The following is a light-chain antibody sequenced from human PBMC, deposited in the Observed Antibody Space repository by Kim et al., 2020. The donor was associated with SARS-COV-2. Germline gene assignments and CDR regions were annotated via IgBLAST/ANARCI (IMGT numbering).Light chain of an antibody. CDR1: HTVRGW. CDR2: DAS. V-gene: IGKV1-5*01. J-gene: IGKJ1*01. CDR3: QQYNTYWT. Sequence: SASIGDRVTIPCRASHTVRGWLAWYQQKPGKAPKLLIYDASTLKSGVPSRFSGSGSGTEFTLTINSLKPDDFATYYCQQYNTYWTFGQGTKVDIK.